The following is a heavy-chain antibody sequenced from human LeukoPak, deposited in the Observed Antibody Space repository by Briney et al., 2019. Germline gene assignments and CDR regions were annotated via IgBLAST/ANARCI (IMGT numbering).Heavy chain of an antibody. CDR3: ARDALGQQLVLNAFDI. CDR1: GGSISSYY. V-gene: IGHV4-4*07. CDR2: MYTSGST. J-gene: IGHJ3*02. D-gene: IGHD6-13*01. Sequence: SEALSLTCGVSGGSISSYYWNWIRQPAGKGLEWIGRMYTSGSTKYNPSLKSRVTMSVDTSKNQLSLKLTSVTAADTAVYYCARDALGQQLVLNAFDIWGQGTMVTVSS.